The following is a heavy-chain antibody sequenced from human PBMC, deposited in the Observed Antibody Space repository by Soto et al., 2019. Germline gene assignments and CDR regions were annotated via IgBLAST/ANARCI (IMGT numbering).Heavy chain of an antibody. CDR1: GGSINRSPYY. J-gene: IGHJ4*02. Sequence: SETLSLTCSVSGGSINRSPYYWDWIRQSPGKGLEWIGSIYETGSTNYNPSLKSRVTISVDTSKNQFSLKLSSVTAADTAVYYCASYYGGNSDYFDYWGQGTLVTVSS. CDR2: IYETGST. D-gene: IGHD4-17*01. CDR3: ASYYGGNSDYFDY. V-gene: IGHV4-39*07.